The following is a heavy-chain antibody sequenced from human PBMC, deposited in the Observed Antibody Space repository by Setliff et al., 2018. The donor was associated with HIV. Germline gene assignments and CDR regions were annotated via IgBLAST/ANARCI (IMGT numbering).Heavy chain of an antibody. CDR2: IYGGGST. J-gene: IGHJ5*01. CDR3: ARRAVQDGSVTSSNWFES. CDR1: GDSIGTYS. D-gene: IGHD2-2*01. Sequence: SETLSLTCAVSGDSIGTYSWHWIRQSPGKGLEWIGYIYGGGSTGYNPSLTSRVTMSADTPNNRFALKLSSVTAADTAVYYCARRAVQDGSVTSSNWFESWGQGTLVTVSS. V-gene: IGHV4-4*09.